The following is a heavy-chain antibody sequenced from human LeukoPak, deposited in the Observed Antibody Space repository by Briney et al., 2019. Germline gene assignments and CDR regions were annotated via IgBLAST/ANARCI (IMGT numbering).Heavy chain of an antibody. J-gene: IGHJ6*03. CDR1: GFTLSNYG. V-gene: IGHV3-30*02. D-gene: IGHD1-1*01. CDR2: IRYDGSNK. Sequence: PGGSLRLSCAASGFTLSNYGMHWVRQAPGKGLEWVAFIRYDGSNKYYADSVKGRFTISRDNSKNTLYLQMNSLRAEDTAVYYCAKDTTGTTPMDVWGKGTTVTVSS. CDR3: AKDTTGTTPMDV.